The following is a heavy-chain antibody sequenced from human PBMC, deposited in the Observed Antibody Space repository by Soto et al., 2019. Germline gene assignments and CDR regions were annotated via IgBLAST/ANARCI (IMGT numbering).Heavy chain of an antibody. CDR2: INPSGGST. CDR3: ARGRDYYDSSGYYREFDY. J-gene: IGHJ4*02. CDR1: GYTFTSYY. D-gene: IGHD3-22*01. Sequence: ASVKVSCKASGYTFTSYYMHCVRQAPGQGLEWMGIINPSGGSTSYAQKFQGRVTMTRDTSTSTVYMELSSLRSEDTAVYYFARGRDYYDSSGYYREFDYWGQGTLVTVSS. V-gene: IGHV1-46*01.